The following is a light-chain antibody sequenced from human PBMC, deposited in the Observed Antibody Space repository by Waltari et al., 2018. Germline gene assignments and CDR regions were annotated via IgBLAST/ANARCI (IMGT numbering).Light chain of an antibody. V-gene: IGKV4-1*01. CDR3: QPYYSPRYT. Sequence: DIVMTECPDSLPVSLGERATTTCTSSETVLSDSTKKTYLAWYQQKAGQPPKWLIYWASTRESGLPARISASGSGTGFTLPVSTLPTQDGATFHGQPYYSPRYTIGRGTKLAIK. CDR2: WAS. CDR1: ETVLSDSTKKTY. J-gene: IGKJ2*01.